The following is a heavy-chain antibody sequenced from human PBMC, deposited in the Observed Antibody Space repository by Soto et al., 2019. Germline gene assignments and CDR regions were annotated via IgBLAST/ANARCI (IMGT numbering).Heavy chain of an antibody. J-gene: IGHJ2*01. CDR2: IFYSGST. D-gene: IGHD2-15*01. V-gene: IGHV4-30-4*01. Sequence: SETLSLTCSVSSGSINSDYYYWSWIRQPPGKGLEWIGYIFYSGSTYDNPSLKSRVTISVDTSKNQFSLKLSSVTAADTAVYYCARGVVVAATGYWYFDLWGRGALVT. CDR1: SGSINSDYYY. CDR3: ARGVVVAATGYWYFDL.